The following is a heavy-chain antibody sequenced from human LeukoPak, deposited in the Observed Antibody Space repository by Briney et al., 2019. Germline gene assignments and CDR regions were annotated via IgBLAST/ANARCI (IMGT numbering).Heavy chain of an antibody. CDR3: AKDRTVGASYWYFDL. V-gene: IGHV3-48*01. J-gene: IGHJ2*01. D-gene: IGHD1-26*01. CDR2: ISTGSTTI. CDR1: GFTFSSHS. Sequence: GGSLRLSCAASGFTFSSHSMNWVRQAPGKGLEWVSYISTGSTTIYYADSVKGRFTISRDSSKNTLFLHMNTLRAEDTAIYYCAKDRTVGASYWYFDLWGRGTLVTVSS.